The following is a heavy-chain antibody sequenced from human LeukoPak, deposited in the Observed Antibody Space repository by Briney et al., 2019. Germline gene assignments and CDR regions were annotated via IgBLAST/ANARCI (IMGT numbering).Heavy chain of an antibody. V-gene: IGHV4-34*01. J-gene: IGHJ4*02. CDR3: ARDEAN. CDR1: GVSFSGYY. CDR2: INHSGST. Sequence: SETLSLTCAVYGVSFSGYYWSWIRQPPGKGLEWIGEINHSGSTNYNPSLKSRVTISVDTSKNQFSLKLSAVTAADTAVYYCARDEANWGQGTLVTVSS.